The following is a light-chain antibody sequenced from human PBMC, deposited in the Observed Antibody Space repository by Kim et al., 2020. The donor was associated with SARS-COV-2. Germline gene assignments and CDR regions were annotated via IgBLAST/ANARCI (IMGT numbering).Light chain of an antibody. V-gene: IGLV6-57*03. CDR3: QSYDSSSVV. J-gene: IGLJ2*01. CDR1: SGSIASNY. CDR2: EYN. Sequence: NFMLTQPHSVSESPGKTVTISCTRSSGSIASNYVQWYQQRPGSAPTTVIYEYNQRPSGVPDRFSASIDSSSNSASLTISGLKTEDEADYYCQSYDSSSVVFGGGTQLTVL.